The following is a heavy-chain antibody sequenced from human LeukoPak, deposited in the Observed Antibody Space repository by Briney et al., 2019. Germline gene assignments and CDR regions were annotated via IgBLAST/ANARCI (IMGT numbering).Heavy chain of an antibody. CDR3: ARHGADIVLMVYAIPGGYNWFDP. CDR1: GGSISSSSYY. CDR2: IYYSGST. V-gene: IGHV4-39*01. J-gene: IGHJ5*02. Sequence: PSETLSLTCTVSGGSISSSSYYWGWIRQPPGKGLEWIGSIYYSGSTYYNPSLKSRVTISVDTSKNQFSLKLSSVTAADTAVYYCARHGADIVLMVYAIPGGYNWFDPWGQGTLVTVSS. D-gene: IGHD2-8*01.